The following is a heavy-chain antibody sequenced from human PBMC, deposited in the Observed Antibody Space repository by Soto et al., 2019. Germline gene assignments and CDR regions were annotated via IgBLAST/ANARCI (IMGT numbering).Heavy chain of an antibody. V-gene: IGHV3-30*03. CDR1: GSTFSSYG. Sequence: QVQLVESGGGVVQPGRSLRLSCAASGSTFSSYGMHWVRQAPGKGLEWVAVISYDGSNKYYADSVKGRFTISRDNSKNTLYLQMNSLRAEDTAVYYCVEEAAAIHYGMDVWGQVTTVTVSS. CDR2: ISYDGSNK. J-gene: IGHJ6*02. CDR3: VEEAAAIHYGMDV. D-gene: IGHD2-2*01.